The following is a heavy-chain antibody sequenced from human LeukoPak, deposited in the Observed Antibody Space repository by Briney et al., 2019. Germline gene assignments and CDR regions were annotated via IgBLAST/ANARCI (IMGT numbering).Heavy chain of an antibody. Sequence: SETLSLTCTVSGGSISSGGYYWSWIRQHPGKGLEWIGYIYYSGSTNYNPSLKSRVTISVDTSKNQFSLKLSSVTAADTAVYYCARWLQPDAFDIWGQGTMVTVSS. CDR3: ARWLQPDAFDI. CDR1: GGSISSGGYY. CDR2: IYYSGST. J-gene: IGHJ3*02. V-gene: IGHV4-61*08. D-gene: IGHD5-24*01.